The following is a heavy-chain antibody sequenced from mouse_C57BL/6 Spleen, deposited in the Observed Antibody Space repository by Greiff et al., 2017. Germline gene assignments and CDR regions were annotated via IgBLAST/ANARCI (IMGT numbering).Heavy chain of an antibody. CDR2: IDPSDSYT. V-gene: IGHV1-69*01. CDR1: GYTFTSYW. Sequence: QVQLQQPGAELVMPGASVKLSCKASGYTFTSYWMHWVKQRPGQGLEWIGEIDPSDSYTNYNQKFKGKSTLTVDKSSSTAYMRLSRLTSEDSAVYYCARNEGLRLFAYWGQGSLVSVSA. J-gene: IGHJ3*01. D-gene: IGHD2-4*01. CDR3: ARNEGLRLFAY.